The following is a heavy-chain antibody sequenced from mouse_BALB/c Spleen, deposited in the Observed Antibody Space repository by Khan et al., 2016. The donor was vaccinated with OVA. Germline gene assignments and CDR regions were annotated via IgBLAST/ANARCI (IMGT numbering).Heavy chain of an antibody. Sequence: QVQLQQSGAELVRPGVSVKTSCKGSGYTFTDYAMHWVKQSHAKSLEWIGVISTYYGDANYSQQFKGKATMTVDKSSNTAYMDLARLTSEDSAIYYCARGGLALYTMDYWGQGTSVTVSS. CDR1: GYTFTDYA. V-gene: IGHV1S137*01. J-gene: IGHJ4*01. CDR3: ARGGLALYTMDY. CDR2: ISTYYGDA.